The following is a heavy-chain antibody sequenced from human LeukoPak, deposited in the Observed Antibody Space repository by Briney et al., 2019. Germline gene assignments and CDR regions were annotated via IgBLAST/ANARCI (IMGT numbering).Heavy chain of an antibody. CDR3: ARTRSGSSWYKPPHFDY. V-gene: IGHV4-59*01. CDR1: GGSISSYY. CDR2: IYYSGST. Sequence: SATLSLICTVSGGSISSYYWSWIRQPPGKGLEWIGYIYYSGSTNYNPSLKSRVTISVDTSKNQFSLKLSSVTAADTAVYYCARTRSGSSWYKPPHFDYWGQGTLVTVSS. D-gene: IGHD6-13*01. J-gene: IGHJ4*02.